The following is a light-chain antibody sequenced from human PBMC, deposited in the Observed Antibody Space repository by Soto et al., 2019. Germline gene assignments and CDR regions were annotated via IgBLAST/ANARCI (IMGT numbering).Light chain of an antibody. CDR1: QTVRNNY. J-gene: IGKJ5*01. CDR3: QQYNNWPPIT. V-gene: IGKV3-20*01. Sequence: EFVLTQSPGTLSLSPGERATLSCRASQTVRNNYLAWYQQKPGQAPRLLIYDASSGATGIPDRFSGSGSGTEFTLTISSLQSEDFAVYYCQQYNNWPPITFGQGTRLEIK. CDR2: DAS.